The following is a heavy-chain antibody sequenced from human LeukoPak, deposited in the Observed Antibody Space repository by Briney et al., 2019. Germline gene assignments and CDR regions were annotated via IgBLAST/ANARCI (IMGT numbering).Heavy chain of an antibody. D-gene: IGHD3-16*01. CDR2: INHSGST. J-gene: IGHJ4*02. V-gene: IGHV4-34*01. CDR3: ARHYGP. CDR1: GVSFSGYY. Sequence: PSETLSLTCAVYGVSFSGYYWSWIRQPPGKGLEWIGEINHSGSTNYNPSLKSRVTISVDTSKKQFSLKLSSVTATDTAVYYCARHYGPWGQGTLVTVSS.